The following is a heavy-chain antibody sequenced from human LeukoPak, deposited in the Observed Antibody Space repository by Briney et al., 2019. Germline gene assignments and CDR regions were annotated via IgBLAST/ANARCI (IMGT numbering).Heavy chain of an antibody. J-gene: IGHJ4*02. CDR2: IIPIFGTA. D-gene: IGHD6-19*01. Sequence: GASVKVSCKASGGTFSSYAISWVRQAPGQGLEWMGGIIPIFGTANYAQKFQGRVTITTDESTSTAYMELSSLRSEDTAVYYCARDLGYSSGWYDYWGQGTLVTVSS. CDR1: GGTFSSYA. CDR3: ARDLGYSSGWYDY. V-gene: IGHV1-69*05.